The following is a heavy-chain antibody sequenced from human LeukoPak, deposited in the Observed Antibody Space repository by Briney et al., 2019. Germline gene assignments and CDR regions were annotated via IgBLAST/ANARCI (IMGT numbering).Heavy chain of an antibody. CDR1: GFTFSSYW. J-gene: IGHJ4*02. D-gene: IGHD4-23*01. CDR3: ARGRPHGNDY. V-gene: IGHV3-74*01. Sequence: GGSLRLSCAASGFTFSSYWMNWVRQAPGKGLVWVSRIVSDGSSTTYADSVKGRFSISRDNAKNTLYLQMNSLRVEDTAVYYCARGRPHGNDYWGQGTLVTVSS. CDR2: IVSDGSST.